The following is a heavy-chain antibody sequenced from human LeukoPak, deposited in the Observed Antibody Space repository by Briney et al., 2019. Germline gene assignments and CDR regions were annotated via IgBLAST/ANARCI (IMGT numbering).Heavy chain of an antibody. V-gene: IGHV1-46*01. CDR3: ARGYSSGWGKDYYYYMDV. CDR2: INHRGGST. D-gene: IGHD6-19*01. J-gene: IGHJ6*03. CDR1: GYIFISYY. Sequence: ASVKVSCKASGYIFISYYIHWVRQAPGQGLEWMGIINHRGGSTSYAQKFQGRATMTRDTSTSTVYMELSSLRSDDTAVYYCARGYSSGWGKDYYYYMDVWGKGATVTVSS.